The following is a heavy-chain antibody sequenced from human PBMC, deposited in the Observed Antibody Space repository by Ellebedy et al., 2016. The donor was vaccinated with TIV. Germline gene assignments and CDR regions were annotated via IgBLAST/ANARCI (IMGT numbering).Heavy chain of an antibody. CDR1: GFTFSSYV. Sequence: GGSLKISCAASGFTFSSYVMSWVRQAPGKGLEWVSAIVGSGSTTYYADSVKGRFTISRDNFKNILYLQMSSLRAEDTAVYYCAKDYDSSGFGFDYWGRGTLVTVSS. CDR2: IVGSGSTT. CDR3: AKDYDSSGFGFDY. J-gene: IGHJ4*02. V-gene: IGHV3-23*01. D-gene: IGHD3-22*01.